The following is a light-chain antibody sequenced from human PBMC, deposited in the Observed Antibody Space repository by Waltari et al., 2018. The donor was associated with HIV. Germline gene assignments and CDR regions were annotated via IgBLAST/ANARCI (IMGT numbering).Light chain of an antibody. CDR1: KSVGSK. CDR2: GAS. CDR3: QQYNTWPPGNS. V-gene: IGKV3-15*01. J-gene: IGKJ2*03. Sequence: EIVVTQSPATLSVSPGERATLSCRASKSVGSKLAWSQQGPGQAPRLLLYGASPRATGVPARFSGSGSGTDFTLTISSLQSEDFAVYYCQQYNTWPPGNSFGQGTKLEIK.